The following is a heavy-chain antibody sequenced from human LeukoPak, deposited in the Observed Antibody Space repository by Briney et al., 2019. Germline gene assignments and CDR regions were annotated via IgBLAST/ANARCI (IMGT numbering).Heavy chain of an antibody. V-gene: IGHV1-2*04. D-gene: IGHD6-19*01. Sequence: GASVKVSCKASGYTFTGYYMHWVRQAPGQGLEWMGWINPNSGGTNYAQKFQGWVTMIRDTSISTAYMELSRLRSDDTAVYYCARAYSSGWYYYGMDVWGQGTTVTVSS. J-gene: IGHJ6*02. CDR1: GYTFTGYY. CDR3: ARAYSSGWYYYGMDV. CDR2: INPNSGGT.